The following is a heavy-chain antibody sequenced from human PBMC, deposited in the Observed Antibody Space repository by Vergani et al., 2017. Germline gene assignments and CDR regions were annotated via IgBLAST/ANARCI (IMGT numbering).Heavy chain of an antibody. J-gene: IGHJ5*02. CDR3: ASSVVAAWAHWFDP. CDR2: IKQDGSEK. D-gene: IGHD2-15*01. V-gene: IGHV3-7*01. CDR1: GFTFSSYW. Sequence: EVQLVESGGGLVQPGGSLRLSCASSGFTFSSYWMSWVRQAPGKGLEWVANIKQDGSEKYYVDSVKGRFSTSRDNAKNSLYLQMNSLRAEDTAVYYCASSVVAAWAHWFDPWGQGTLVTVSS.